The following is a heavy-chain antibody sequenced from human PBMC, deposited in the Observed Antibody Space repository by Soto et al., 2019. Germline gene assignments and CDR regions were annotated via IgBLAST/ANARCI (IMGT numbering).Heavy chain of an antibody. D-gene: IGHD3-3*01. CDR1: GGSISSRSHY. CDR2: SFYRGST. CDR3: ATADGFGVVTPFFEY. J-gene: IGHJ4*02. V-gene: IGHV4-39*01. Sequence: QLQLQESGPGLVKPSETLSLTCTVSGGSISSRSHYWGWIRQSPGKHLEWIGSSFYRGSTHYNPSLTPRVTISVDTSKNPVSLTLYSVTAADTAVYYCATADGFGVVTPFFEYWGQGILVTVSS.